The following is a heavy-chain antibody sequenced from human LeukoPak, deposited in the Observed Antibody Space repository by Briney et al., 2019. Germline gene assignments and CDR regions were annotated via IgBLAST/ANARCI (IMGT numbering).Heavy chain of an antibody. J-gene: IGHJ4*02. CDR3: ARDIATVVHQE. CDR2: VDPEDGET. D-gene: IGHD2-2*01. V-gene: IGHV1-69-2*01. CDR1: GYTFTDYY. Sequence: ATVKISCKVSGYTFTDYYMHWVQQAPGKGLEWMGLVDPEDGETIYAEKFQGRVTITADTSTDTAYMELRSLRSDDTAVYYCARDIATVVHQEWGQGTLVTVSS.